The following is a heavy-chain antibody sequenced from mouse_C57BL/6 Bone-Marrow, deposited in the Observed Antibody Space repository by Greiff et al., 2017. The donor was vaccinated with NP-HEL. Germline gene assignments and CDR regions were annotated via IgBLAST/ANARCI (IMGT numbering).Heavy chain of an antibody. D-gene: IGHD2-4*01. Sequence: QVQLKQSGAELVRPGTSVKVSCKASGYAFTNYLIEWVKQRPGQGLEWIGVINPGSGGTNYNEKFKGKATLTAEKSSSTAYMQLSSLTSEDSAVYFCARSIYYDYDVAWFAYWGQGTLVTVSA. CDR3: ARSIYYDYDVAWFAY. CDR1: GYAFTNYL. CDR2: INPGSGGT. J-gene: IGHJ3*01. V-gene: IGHV1-54*01.